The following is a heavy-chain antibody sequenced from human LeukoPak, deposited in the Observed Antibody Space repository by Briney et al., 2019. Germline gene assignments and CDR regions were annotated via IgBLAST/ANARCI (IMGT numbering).Heavy chain of an antibody. V-gene: IGHV2-5*02. D-gene: IGHD3-22*01. Sequence: QSGPTLVNPTQTLTLTCTFSGFSLSLSGVGVGRIRQPPGKALEWLALIYWDDNKRYSPSLKSRLIITKDTSKNQVVLTMTNMDPVDTATYYCAHYYYDTSGFDYWGQGTLVTVSS. CDR3: AHYYYDTSGFDY. CDR2: IYWDDNK. J-gene: IGHJ4*02. CDR1: GFSLSLSGVG.